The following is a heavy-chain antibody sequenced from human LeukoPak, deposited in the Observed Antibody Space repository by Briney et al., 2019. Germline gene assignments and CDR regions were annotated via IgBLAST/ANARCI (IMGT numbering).Heavy chain of an antibody. CDR3: VREDTPATANY. CDR1: GLNFANHA. Sequence: PGGSLRLSCAASGLNFANHAMSWVRQTAGKGLEWVSAISGGGDITYYADPVKGRFPISRDNSKDTLFLQMHSLRPGDTAVYYCVREDTPATANYWGQGTLVTISS. D-gene: IGHD2-21*02. V-gene: IGHV3-23*01. CDR2: ISGGGDIT. J-gene: IGHJ4*02.